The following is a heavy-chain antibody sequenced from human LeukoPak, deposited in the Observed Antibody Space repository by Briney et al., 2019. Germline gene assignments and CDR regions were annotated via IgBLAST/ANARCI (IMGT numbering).Heavy chain of an antibody. V-gene: IGHV4-30-2*02. Sequence: SETLSLTCAVSGGSISSGGYSWSWIRQPPGKGLEWIGYIYHSGSTYYNPSLKSRVTISVDTSKNQFSLKLSSVTAADTAVYYCATVSPYYYYGMDVWGQGTTVTVSS. CDR3: ATVSPYYYYGMDV. CDR1: GGSISSGGYS. CDR2: IYHSGST. D-gene: IGHD4-11*01. J-gene: IGHJ6*02.